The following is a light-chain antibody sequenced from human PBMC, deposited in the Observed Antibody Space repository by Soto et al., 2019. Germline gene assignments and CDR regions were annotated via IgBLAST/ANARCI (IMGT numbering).Light chain of an antibody. J-gene: IGLJ3*02. CDR2: STN. CDR3: VLYMGSGIWV. V-gene: IGLV8-61*01. Sequence: QTVVTQEPSFSVSPGGTVTLTCGLRSGSVSTSYYPSWYQQTPGQAPRTLIYSTNTRSSGVPDRFPGSILGNKAALTITRAQADDESDYYCVLYMGSGIWVFGGGTKLTVL. CDR1: SGSVSTSYY.